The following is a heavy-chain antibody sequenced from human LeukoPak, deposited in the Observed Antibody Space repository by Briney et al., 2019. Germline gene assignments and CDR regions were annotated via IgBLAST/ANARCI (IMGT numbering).Heavy chain of an antibody. D-gene: IGHD3-10*01. V-gene: IGHV3-7*01. CDR2: IKEDGSEK. J-gene: IGHJ4*02. CDR1: GFTFNRAW. CDR3: AKGGEGYS. Sequence: GGSLRLSCAASGFTFNRAWMSWVRQTPEKRLEFVANIKEDGSEKYYVDSVKGRFTISRDNTKNSLYLQMDSLRVDDTAIYYCAKGGEGYSWGQGTLVTVSS.